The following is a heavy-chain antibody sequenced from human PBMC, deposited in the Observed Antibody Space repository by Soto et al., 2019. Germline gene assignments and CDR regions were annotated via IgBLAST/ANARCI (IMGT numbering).Heavy chain of an antibody. D-gene: IGHD5-18*01. CDR3: ARVGYSYGRPDAFDI. CDR2: IIPIFGTA. V-gene: IGHV1-69*13. Sequence: ASVKVSCKASGGTFSSYAISWVRQAPGQGLEWMGGIIPIFGTANYAQKFQGRVTITADESTSTAYMELSSLRSEDTAVYYCARVGYSYGRPDAFDIWGQGTMVTVSS. J-gene: IGHJ3*02. CDR1: GGTFSSYA.